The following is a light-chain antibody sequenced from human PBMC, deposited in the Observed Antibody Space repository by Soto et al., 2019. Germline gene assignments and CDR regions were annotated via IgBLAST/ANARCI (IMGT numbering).Light chain of an antibody. V-gene: IGLV4-69*01. Sequence: QLVLTQSPSASASLGASVKLTCTLSSGHSSYAIAWHQQQPEKGPRYLMNLNSDGSHTKGDGIPDRFSGSSSGAERYLTISSLQSEDEADSYCQTWGPGFYVFGTGTKLTVL. J-gene: IGLJ1*01. CDR1: SGHSSYA. CDR2: LNSDGSH. CDR3: QTWGPGFYV.